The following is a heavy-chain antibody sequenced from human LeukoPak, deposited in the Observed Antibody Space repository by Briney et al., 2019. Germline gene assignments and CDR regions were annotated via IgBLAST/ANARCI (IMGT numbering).Heavy chain of an antibody. V-gene: IGHV4-39*01. CDR1: GGSISSSHDQ. J-gene: IGHJ4*02. D-gene: IGHD3-22*01. CDR3: ATRDRGDFHH. Sequence: SETLSLTCTVSGGSISSSHDQWGWIRQTSGKGLEWIGAIYYNGNSYYSPSLKSRVTISFDTSKNQFSLRLTSVTAADAAVYYCATRDRGDFHHWGQGTLVTVSS. CDR2: IYYNGNS.